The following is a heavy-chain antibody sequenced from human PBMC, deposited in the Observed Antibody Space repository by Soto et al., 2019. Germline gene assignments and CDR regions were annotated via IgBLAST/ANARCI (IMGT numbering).Heavy chain of an antibody. D-gene: IGHD5-12*01. CDR3: ARDYSGINSDYYYGMDV. J-gene: IGHJ6*02. Sequence: PGGSLRLSCTASEFTFNNYAMHWVRQAPGKGLECVGVISFEGSIKYYADSVKGRFTIARDNSNNTLILEMNSLRVEDTALYYCARDYSGINSDYYYGMDVWAHGTTVTVSS. CDR1: EFTFNNYA. CDR2: ISFEGSIK. V-gene: IGHV3-30-3*01.